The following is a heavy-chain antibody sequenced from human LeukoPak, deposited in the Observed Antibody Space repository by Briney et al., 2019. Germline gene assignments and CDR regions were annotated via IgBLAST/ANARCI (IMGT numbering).Heavy chain of an antibody. CDR3: AREGYSLGLDY. CDR1: GFTFSSYS. Sequence: PGGSLRLSCAASGFTFSSYSMNWVRQAPGKGLEWVSVIYSGGSTYYADSVKGRFTISRDNSKNTLYLQMNSLRAEDTAVYYCAREGYSLGLDYWGQGTLVTVSS. J-gene: IGHJ4*02. CDR2: IYSGGST. D-gene: IGHD3-16*02. V-gene: IGHV3-53*01.